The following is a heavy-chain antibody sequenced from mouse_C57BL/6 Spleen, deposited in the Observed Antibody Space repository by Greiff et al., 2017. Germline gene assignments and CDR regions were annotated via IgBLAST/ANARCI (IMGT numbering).Heavy chain of an antibody. CDR1: GYTFTSYW. D-gene: IGHD2-4*01. Sequence: QVHVKQPGAELVKPGASVKLSCKASGYTFTSYWMQWVKQRPGQGLEWIGEIDPSDSYTNHNQKFKGKATLTVDTSSSTAYMQLSSLTSEDSAVYYCARHDYDGGGYWGQGTSVTVSS. CDR2: IDPSDSYT. V-gene: IGHV1-50*01. J-gene: IGHJ4*01. CDR3: ARHDYDGGGY.